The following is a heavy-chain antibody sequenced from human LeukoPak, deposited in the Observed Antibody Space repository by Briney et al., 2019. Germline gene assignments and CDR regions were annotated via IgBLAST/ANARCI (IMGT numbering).Heavy chain of an antibody. CDR3: ARGIVGATTTYYYYYMDV. Sequence: ASVKVSCKASGYTFTSYGISWVRQAPGQGLEWMGWISAYNGNTNYAQKLQGRVTMTTDTSTSTAYMELRSLRSDDTAVYYCARGIVGATTTYYYYYMDVWGKGTTVTVSS. V-gene: IGHV1-18*01. CDR1: GYTFTSYG. J-gene: IGHJ6*03. CDR2: ISAYNGNT. D-gene: IGHD1-26*01.